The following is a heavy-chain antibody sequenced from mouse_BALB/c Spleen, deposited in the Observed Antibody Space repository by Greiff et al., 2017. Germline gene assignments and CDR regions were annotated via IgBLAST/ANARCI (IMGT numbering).Heavy chain of an antibody. CDR3: ARTGTRDVGYFDY. CDR2: ISYSGST. V-gene: IGHV3-8*02. Sequence: VQLQQSGPSLVKPSQTLSLTCSVTGDSITSGYWNWIRKFPGNKLEYMGYISYSGSTYYNPSLKSRISITRDTSKNQYYLQLNSVTTEDTATYYCARTGTRDVGYFDYWGQGTTLTVSS. CDR1: GDSITSGY. D-gene: IGHD3-3*01. J-gene: IGHJ2*01.